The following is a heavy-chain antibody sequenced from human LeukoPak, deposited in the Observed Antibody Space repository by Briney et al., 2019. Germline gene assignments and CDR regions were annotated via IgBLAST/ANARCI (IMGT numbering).Heavy chain of an antibody. CDR3: ARDSIFGVVYYYYYYMDV. J-gene: IGHJ6*03. CDR2: INPNSGGT. D-gene: IGHD3-3*01. CDR1: GYTFTGYH. Sequence: GASVKVSCKASGYTFTGYHMHWVRQAPGQGLEWMGWINPNSGGTNYAQKFQGRVTMTRDTSISTAYMELSRLRSDDTAVYYCARDSIFGVVYYYYYYMDVWGKGTTATVSS. V-gene: IGHV1-2*02.